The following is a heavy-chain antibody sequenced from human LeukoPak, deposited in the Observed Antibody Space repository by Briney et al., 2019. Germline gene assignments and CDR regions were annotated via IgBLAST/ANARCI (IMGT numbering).Heavy chain of an antibody. CDR2: ISTSSNYI. CDR1: GFTFSTYN. D-gene: IGHD1-26*01. V-gene: IGHV3-21*01. Sequence: GGSLRLSCTAYGFTFSTYNMNWVRQAPGKGLEWVSSISTSSNYIYYADSVKGRFTISRDNAQNSLYLQMNSLRVEDTYVYYCARDVGASAPDAFDIWGQGTMVTVS. CDR3: ARDVGASAPDAFDI. J-gene: IGHJ3*02.